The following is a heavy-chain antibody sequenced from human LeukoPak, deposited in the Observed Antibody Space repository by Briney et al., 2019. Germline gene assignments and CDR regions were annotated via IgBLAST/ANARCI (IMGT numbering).Heavy chain of an antibody. CDR3: ATSSWKVYFDY. J-gene: IGHJ4*02. D-gene: IGHD1-1*01. CDR2: ISSSSSYI. Sequence: PGGSLRLSCAASGFTFSSYSMNWVRQAPGKGLEWVSSISSSSSYIYYADSVKGRFTISRDNSKNSLYLQMNILRAEDTAVYYCATSSWKVYFDYWGQGTLVTVS. CDR1: GFTFSSYS. V-gene: IGHV3-21*01.